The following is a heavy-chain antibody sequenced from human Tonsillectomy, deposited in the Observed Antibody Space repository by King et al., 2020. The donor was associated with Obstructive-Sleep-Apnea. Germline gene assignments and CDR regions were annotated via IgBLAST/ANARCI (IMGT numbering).Heavy chain of an antibody. CDR1: GGSISSGGYY. V-gene: IGHV4-31*03. CDR2: IYYSGST. J-gene: IGHJ6*02. Sequence: VQLQESGPGLVKPSQTLPLTCTVSGGSISSGGYYWSWIRQHPGKGLEWIGYIYYSGSTYYNLSLKSRVTISVDTSKNQFSLKLSSVTAADTAVYYCARDPDCSSTSCYGYYYYGMDVWGQGTTVTVSS. CDR3: ARDPDCSSTSCYGYYYYGMDV. D-gene: IGHD2-2*01.